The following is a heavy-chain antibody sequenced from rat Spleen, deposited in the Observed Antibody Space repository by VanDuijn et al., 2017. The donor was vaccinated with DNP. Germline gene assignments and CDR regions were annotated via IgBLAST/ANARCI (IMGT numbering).Heavy chain of an antibody. D-gene: IGHD4-1*01. Sequence: EVKLVESGGGLVQPGRSLKVSCVASGFTFNNYWMTWIRQVPGKGLEWVASITTGGDITYYPDSVKGRFTVSRDHAKNTLYLRLNSLRSEDTATYYCASGFGWFAYWGQGTLVTVSS. CDR2: ITTGGDIT. CDR3: ASGFGWFAY. CDR1: GFTFNNYW. V-gene: IGHV5-31*01. J-gene: IGHJ3*01.